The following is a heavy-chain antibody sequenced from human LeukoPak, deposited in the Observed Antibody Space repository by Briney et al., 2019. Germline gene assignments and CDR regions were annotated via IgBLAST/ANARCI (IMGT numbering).Heavy chain of an antibody. Sequence: PGGSLRLSCAASGFTFSTDWMNWVRQAPGKGLEWVANIKQDGSEKYHVDSVKGRFTISRDNAKNSLYLQMNSLRAEDTAVYYCASRAGYTGSWSAFDYWGQGTLVTVSS. J-gene: IGHJ4*02. CDR1: GFTFSTDW. D-gene: IGHD6-13*01. CDR2: IKQDGSEK. V-gene: IGHV3-7*05. CDR3: ASRAGYTGSWSAFDY.